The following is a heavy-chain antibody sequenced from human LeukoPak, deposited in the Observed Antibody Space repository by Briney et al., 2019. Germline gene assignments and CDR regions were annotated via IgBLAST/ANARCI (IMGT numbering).Heavy chain of an antibody. Sequence: GGSLRLSCAASGFTFSSYALSWVRQAPGKGLEWVSAISGSGGSTYYADSVKGRFTISRDNSKNTLYLQMNSLRAEDTAVYYCARTTIVGATYYFDYWGQGTLVTVSS. D-gene: IGHD1-26*01. CDR3: ARTTIVGATYYFDY. CDR1: GFTFSSYA. CDR2: ISGSGGST. J-gene: IGHJ4*02. V-gene: IGHV3-23*01.